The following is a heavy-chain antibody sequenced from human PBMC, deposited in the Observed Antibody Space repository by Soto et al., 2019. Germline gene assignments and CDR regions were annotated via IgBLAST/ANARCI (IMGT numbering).Heavy chain of an antibody. J-gene: IGHJ4*02. V-gene: IGHV4-31*03. CDR1: GGSISSGGYY. CDR2: IYYSGST. D-gene: IGHD3-10*01. Sequence: QVQLQESGPGLVKPSQTLSLTCTVSGGSISSGGYYWSWIRQHPGKVLEWIGYIYYSGSTYYNPSLKIRVTISVDTYKNQFSLKLSSVTAADTAVYYRARRTYYYGSGSYYYFDYWGQGTLVTVSS. CDR3: ARRTYYYGSGSYYYFDY.